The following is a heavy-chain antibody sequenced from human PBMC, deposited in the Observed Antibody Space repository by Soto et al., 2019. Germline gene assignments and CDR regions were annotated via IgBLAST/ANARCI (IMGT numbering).Heavy chain of an antibody. Sequence: QVQLVESGGGVVQPGRSLRLSCAASGFTFSSYGMHWVRQPPGKGLEWVAVISYDGSDNYYADSVKGRFTISRHNSKNTLYLQMNSLRAEDTAVYYCAKGMGVRGVTSGADNWGQGTLVTVSS. D-gene: IGHD3-10*01. J-gene: IGHJ4*02. CDR1: GFTFSSYG. CDR3: AKGMGVRGVTSGADN. CDR2: ISYDGSDN. V-gene: IGHV3-30*18.